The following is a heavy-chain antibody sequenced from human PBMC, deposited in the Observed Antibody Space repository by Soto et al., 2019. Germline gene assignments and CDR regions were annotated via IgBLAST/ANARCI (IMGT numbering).Heavy chain of an antibody. V-gene: IGHV5-10-1*01. Sequence: GASLKISCKGSGYSFTSYWISWVRQMPGKGLEWMGRIDPSDSYTNYSPSFQGHVTISADKSISTAYLQWSSLKASDTAMYYCARLVVPAARLALYGMDVWGQGTTVTVSS. CDR1: GYSFTSYW. J-gene: IGHJ6*02. CDR3: ARLVVPAARLALYGMDV. CDR2: IDPSDSYT. D-gene: IGHD2-2*01.